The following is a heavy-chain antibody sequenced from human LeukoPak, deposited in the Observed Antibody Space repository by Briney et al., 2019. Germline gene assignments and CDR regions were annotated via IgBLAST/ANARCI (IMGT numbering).Heavy chain of an antibody. J-gene: IGHJ1*01. Sequence: SETLSLTCAVYGGSFSGYYWGWIRKTPGKGLDWIGEINHSGSTNYNPSLKSRVIMSVETSKNQFSLKLSSVTAADTAVYYCARGFSGSSEYFQHWGQGTLVTVSS. CDR2: INHSGST. CDR3: ARGFSGSSEYFQH. D-gene: IGHD6-6*01. V-gene: IGHV4-34*01. CDR1: GGSFSGYY.